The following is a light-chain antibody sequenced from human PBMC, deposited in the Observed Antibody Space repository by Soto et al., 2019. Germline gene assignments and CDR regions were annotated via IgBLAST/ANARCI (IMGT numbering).Light chain of an antibody. V-gene: IGLV6-57*01. Sequence: NFMLTQPHSVSESPGKTVTISCTRSSGSIASSYVQWYQQRPGSSPTTVIYEDNQRPSGVPDRFSGSLDSTSNSASLTISGLKTEDEADYYCQSSDSSNQVVFGGGTQLTVL. J-gene: IGLJ7*01. CDR1: SGSIASSY. CDR2: EDN. CDR3: QSSDSSNQVV.